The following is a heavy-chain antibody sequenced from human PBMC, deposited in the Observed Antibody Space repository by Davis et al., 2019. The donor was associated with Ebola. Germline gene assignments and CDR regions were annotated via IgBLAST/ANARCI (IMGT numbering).Heavy chain of an antibody. Sequence: GESLKISCAASGFTFSDYYMIWIRQAPGKGLEWISYIGSSGRTIFYADSVKGRFTISRDNAYNSLYLQMNSLRAEDTAVYYCARSDSSGYYYYYPMDVWGKGTTVTVSS. D-gene: IGHD6-19*01. J-gene: IGHJ6*04. CDR2: IGSSGRTI. CDR1: GFTFSDYY. CDR3: ARSDSSGYYYYYPMDV. V-gene: IGHV3-11*01.